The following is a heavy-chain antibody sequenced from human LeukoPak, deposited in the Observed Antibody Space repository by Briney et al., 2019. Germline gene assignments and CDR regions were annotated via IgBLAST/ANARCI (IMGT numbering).Heavy chain of an antibody. Sequence: GGSLRLSCAASGFTFSNAWMSWVRQAPGKGLECVGRIKSKADGGTTDYAAPVKGRFTISRDDSKNTLYLQMNSLKTEDTAVYYCTTASLRGLEYYSYYYMDVWGKGTTVTISS. CDR2: IKSKADGGTT. V-gene: IGHV3-15*01. D-gene: IGHD3-10*01. J-gene: IGHJ6*03. CDR3: TTASLRGLEYYSYYYMDV. CDR1: GFTFSNAW.